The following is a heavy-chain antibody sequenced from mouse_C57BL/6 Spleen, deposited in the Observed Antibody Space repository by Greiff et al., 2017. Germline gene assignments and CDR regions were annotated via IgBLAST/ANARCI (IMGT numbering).Heavy chain of an antibody. Sequence: VQLQQSGAELVKPGASVKISCKASGYAFSSYWMNWVKQRPGTGLEWIGLIYPGDGDTNYNGKFKGKATLTADKSSSTAYMQLSSLTSADSAVYFCARDDYDDYFDYWGQGTTLTVSS. CDR2: IYPGDGDT. J-gene: IGHJ2*01. D-gene: IGHD2-4*01. CDR1: GYAFSSYW. V-gene: IGHV1-80*01. CDR3: ARDDYDDYFDY.